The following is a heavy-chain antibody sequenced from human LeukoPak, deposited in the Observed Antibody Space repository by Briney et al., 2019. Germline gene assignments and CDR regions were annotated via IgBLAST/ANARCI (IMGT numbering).Heavy chain of an antibody. D-gene: IGHD2-8*01. Sequence: GGSLRLSCTASGFTFSDFGIHWVCQAPGKGLDWVAGISYDGNPKYYADSVRGRFIISRDNSNNTLYLQLNSLRPDDTAVYYCAKVRGLYGRGFYAMDVWGQGTTVTVAS. CDR3: AKVRGLYGRGFYAMDV. J-gene: IGHJ6*02. V-gene: IGHV3-30*18. CDR1: GFTFSDFG. CDR2: ISYDGNPK.